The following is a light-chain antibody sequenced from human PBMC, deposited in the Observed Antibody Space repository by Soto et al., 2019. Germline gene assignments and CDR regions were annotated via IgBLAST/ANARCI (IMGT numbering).Light chain of an antibody. V-gene: IGKV3-15*01. CDR2: AAS. CDR1: HNIKNN. Sequence: EIVMTQSPATLSVSPGERATLSCRASHNIKNNLAWYQQKPGQAPRLLIYAASTWATGFPARFSGSGSGTEFTLTISSLQSQDFAVYHCQQYYKWPQTFGQGTKVEIK. J-gene: IGKJ1*01. CDR3: QQYYKWPQT.